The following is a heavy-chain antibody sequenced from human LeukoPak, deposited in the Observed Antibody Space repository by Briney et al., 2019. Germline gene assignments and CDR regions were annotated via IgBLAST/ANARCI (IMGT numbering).Heavy chain of an antibody. CDR2: FDPGDGET. CDR1: GYTLTELS. V-gene: IGHV1-24*01. D-gene: IGHD3-3*01. Sequence: ASVKVSCKVSGYTLTELSMHWVRQAPGKGLEWMGGFDPGDGETIYAQKFQGRVTMTEDTSTDTAYMELSSLRSEDTAVYYCATSTIFGVDPPYYYYGMDVWGQGTTVTVSS. CDR3: ATSTIFGVDPPYYYYGMDV. J-gene: IGHJ6*02.